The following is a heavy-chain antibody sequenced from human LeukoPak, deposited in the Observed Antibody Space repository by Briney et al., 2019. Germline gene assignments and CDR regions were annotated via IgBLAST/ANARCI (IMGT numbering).Heavy chain of an antibody. Sequence: SGTLSLTCAVSGGSIGSTNWWSWVRQPPGKGLEWIGEINHSGSTNYNPSLKSRVTISLDTPKSQFSLRLRSLTAADTAVYYCARLRGVVAADYWGQGTLVTVSS. J-gene: IGHJ4*02. V-gene: IGHV4-4*02. D-gene: IGHD2-2*01. CDR3: ARLRGVVAADY. CDR2: INHSGST. CDR1: GGSIGSTNW.